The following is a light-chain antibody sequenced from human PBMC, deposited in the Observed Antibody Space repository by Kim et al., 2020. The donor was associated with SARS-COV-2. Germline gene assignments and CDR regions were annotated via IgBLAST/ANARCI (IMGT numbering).Light chain of an antibody. Sequence: QSVLTQPPSASGSPGQSVTISCAGTSSDIGAYYFVSWYQQHPGKAPKLMIYEVNKRPSGVPDRFSGSKSGNTASLTISGLQSEDEGDYYCSSYAGGNTVVFGTGTKVTVL. CDR2: EVN. J-gene: IGLJ1*01. V-gene: IGLV2-8*01. CDR1: SSDIGAYYF. CDR3: SSYAGGNTVV.